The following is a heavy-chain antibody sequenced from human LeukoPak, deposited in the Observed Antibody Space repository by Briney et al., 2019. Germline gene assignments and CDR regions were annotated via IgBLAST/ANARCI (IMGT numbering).Heavy chain of an antibody. CDR1: GFTFGEYA. V-gene: IGHV3-49*04. D-gene: IGHD5-12*01. CDR2: IRSKASGGTT. CDR3: TRANVDIVATIRRPWYYFDY. Sequence: PGGSLRLSCTASGFTFGEYAMSWVRQAPGKGLEWVGFIRSKASGGTTEYAASVKGRFTISRDDSKSIAYLQMNSLKTEDTAVYYCTRANVDIVATIRRPWYYFDYWGQGTLVTVSS. J-gene: IGHJ4*02.